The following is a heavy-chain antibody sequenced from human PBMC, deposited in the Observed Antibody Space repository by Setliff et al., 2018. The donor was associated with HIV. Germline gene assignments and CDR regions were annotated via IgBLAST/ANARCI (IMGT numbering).Heavy chain of an antibody. D-gene: IGHD6-13*01. J-gene: IGHJ6*03. CDR1: GGSISSYY. CDR3: ARGARLLAGYSDRWDYYYMGV. CDR2: IHYSGST. Sequence: SETLSLTCTVSGGSISSYYWSWIRQPPGKGLEWIGDIHYSGSTNYNPSLKSRVTISVDTSKNQFSLKVNSVTAADTAVYYCARGARLLAGYSDRWDYYYMGVWGKGTTVIVSS. V-gene: IGHV4-59*12.